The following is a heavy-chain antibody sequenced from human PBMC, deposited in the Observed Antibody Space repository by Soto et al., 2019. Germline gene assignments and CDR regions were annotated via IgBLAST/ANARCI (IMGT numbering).Heavy chain of an antibody. CDR3: AHGGGFLERDWFDP. CDR2: IYWDDDK. V-gene: IGHV2-5*02. D-gene: IGHD3-3*01. J-gene: IGHJ5*02. Sequence: QITLKESGPTLVKPTQTLTLTCTFSGFSLSTRGVAVGWIRQPPGKALEWLAVIYWDDDKRHNPSLKSRLTVNKDTSKNQVVLTMTNMDIVDTATYYCAHGGGFLERDWFDPWGQGTLVTVSS. CDR1: GFSLSTRGVA.